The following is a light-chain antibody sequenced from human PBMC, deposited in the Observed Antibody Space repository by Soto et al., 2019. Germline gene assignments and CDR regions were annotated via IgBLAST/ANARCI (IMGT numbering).Light chain of an antibody. CDR3: QQYFEWPPMT. Sequence: EVVMKQSPATLSVSKGERATLSCRASETVATNLAWYQQKPGQAPRLLISGASTRAAGISDRFRGSGSGTEFTLTISSLRSEDSAIYYCQQYFEWPPMTFGQGTKVDIK. CDR2: GAS. V-gene: IGKV3-15*01. J-gene: IGKJ1*01. CDR1: ETVATN.